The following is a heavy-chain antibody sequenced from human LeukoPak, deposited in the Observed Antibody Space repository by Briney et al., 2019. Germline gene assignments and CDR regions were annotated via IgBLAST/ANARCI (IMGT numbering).Heavy chain of an antibody. Sequence: SVKVSCKASGYTFTSYYMHWVRQAPGQGLEWMGGVMPMFNTSNYAQKFQGRVTIIADENTSTVYMELSSLRSEDTAVYYCAKVQNEVVPIAMRGWFDPWGQGTLVAVSS. CDR2: VMPMFNTS. J-gene: IGHJ5*02. V-gene: IGHV1-69*13. CDR1: GYTFTSYY. CDR3: AKVQNEVVPIAMRGWFDP. D-gene: IGHD2-2*01.